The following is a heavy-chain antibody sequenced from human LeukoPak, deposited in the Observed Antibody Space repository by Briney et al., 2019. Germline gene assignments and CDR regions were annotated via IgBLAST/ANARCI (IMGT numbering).Heavy chain of an antibody. V-gene: IGHV3-23*01. CDR2: ISDSGDGT. CDR3: AKDKAPGSWHTPSVF. CDR1: GFTFSSYA. J-gene: IGHJ4*02. D-gene: IGHD6-13*01. Sequence: GGSLRLSCAASGFTFSSYAMSWVRQAPGKGLEWVSGISDSGDGTYYAESVKGRFTISRDNSKNTVFLQMNSLRADDTAKYYCAKDKAPGSWHTPSVFWGQGPLDTVPS.